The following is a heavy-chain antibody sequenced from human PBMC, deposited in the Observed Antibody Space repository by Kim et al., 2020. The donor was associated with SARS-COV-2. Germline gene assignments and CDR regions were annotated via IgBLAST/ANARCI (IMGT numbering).Heavy chain of an antibody. J-gene: IGHJ4*02. CDR1: GGTFSSYA. Sequence: SSVKVSCKASGGTFSSYAISWVRQAPGQGLEWMGGTIPIFGTANYAQKYQGRVTITADESTSTAYMELSSLRSEDTAVYYCARVWRNEYYYDSSASRGHFDYWGQGTLVTVSS. V-gene: IGHV1-69*13. CDR2: TIPIFGTA. CDR3: ARVWRNEYYYDSSASRGHFDY. D-gene: IGHD3-22*01.